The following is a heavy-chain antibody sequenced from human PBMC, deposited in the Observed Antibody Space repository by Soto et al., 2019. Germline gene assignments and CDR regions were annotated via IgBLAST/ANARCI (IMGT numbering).Heavy chain of an antibody. D-gene: IGHD3-16*01. Sequence: EVQLLESGGGLVQPGGSLRLSCAASGFTFSSYAMSWVRQAPGKGLEWVSAISGSGGSTYYADSVKGRFTISRDNSKNPLYLEMKRPGAEDTALYYSAKGGAGGGGAFDIWGQGTMVTVSS. CDR2: ISGSGGST. V-gene: IGHV3-23*01. J-gene: IGHJ3*02. CDR3: AKGGAGGGGAFDI. CDR1: GFTFSSYA.